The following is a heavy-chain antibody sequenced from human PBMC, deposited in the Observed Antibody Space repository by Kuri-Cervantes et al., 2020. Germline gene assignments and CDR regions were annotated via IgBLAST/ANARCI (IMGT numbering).Heavy chain of an antibody. CDR2: ISYDGSNK. D-gene: IGHD3-9*01. Sequence: GGSLRLSCAASGFTFSSYGMHWVRQAPGKGLEWVAVISYDGSNKYYADSVKGRFTISRDNSKNTLYLQMNSLRAEDTAVYYCARDYVLRYFDWSLNGMDVWGQGTTVTVSS. CDR1: GFTFSSYG. V-gene: IGHV3-30*03. CDR3: ARDYVLRYFDWSLNGMDV. J-gene: IGHJ6*02.